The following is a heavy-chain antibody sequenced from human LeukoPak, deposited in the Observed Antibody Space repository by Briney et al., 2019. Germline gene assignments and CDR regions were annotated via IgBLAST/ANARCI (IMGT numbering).Heavy chain of an antibody. CDR1: GFTFSSYA. V-gene: IGHV3-23*01. Sequence: PGGSLRLSCAASGFTFSSYAMSWVRQAPGKGLEWVSAISGSGGSTYYADSVKGRFTISRDNSKNTLYLQMNSLRAEDTAVYYCARGSNYGDREEYFQHWGQGTLVTVSS. J-gene: IGHJ1*01. D-gene: IGHD4-17*01. CDR2: ISGSGGST. CDR3: ARGSNYGDREEYFQH.